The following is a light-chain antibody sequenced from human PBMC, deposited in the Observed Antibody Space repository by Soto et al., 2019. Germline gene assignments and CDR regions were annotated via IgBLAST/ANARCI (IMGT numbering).Light chain of an antibody. Sequence: EIVLTQSPGTLSLSPGDRATLSCRASQSVSSTFLAWYQQKPGQAPRVVIYGASTRATGIPDRFSGSGSGTEFTLTISRLEPEDFTVYYCQQYESSRTFGQGTKVEMK. J-gene: IGKJ1*01. V-gene: IGKV3-20*01. CDR3: QQYESSRT. CDR2: GAS. CDR1: QSVSSTF.